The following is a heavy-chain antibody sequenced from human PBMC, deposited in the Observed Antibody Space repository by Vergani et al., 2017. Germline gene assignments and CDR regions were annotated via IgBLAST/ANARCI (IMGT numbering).Heavy chain of an antibody. CDR2: VDPEDGET. D-gene: IGHD4-17*01. Sequence: EVQLVQSGAEVTKPGATVKISCKVSGYTFTDYYMHWVQQAPGKGLEWMGLVDPEDGETIYAEKFQGRVTITADTSTDTAYMELGSRRSEDTAVYYCATGVGDERYYGDPDAFDIWGQGTMVTGSA. CDR1: GYTFTDYY. V-gene: IGHV1-69-2*01. J-gene: IGHJ3*02. CDR3: ATGVGDERYYGDPDAFDI.